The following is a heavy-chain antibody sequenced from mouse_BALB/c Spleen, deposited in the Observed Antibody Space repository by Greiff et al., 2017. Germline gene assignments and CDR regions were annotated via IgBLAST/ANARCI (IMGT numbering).Heavy chain of an antibody. CDR3: TRGGRYGFAY. D-gene: IGHD2-14*01. CDR2: IDPETGGT. CDR1: GYTFTDYE. Sequence: VQLQQSGAELVRPGASVTLSCKASGYTFTDYEMHWVKQTPVHGLEWIGAIDPETGGTAYNQKFKGKATLTADKSSSTAYMELRSLTSEDSAVYYCTRGGRYGFAYWGQGTLVTVSA. V-gene: IGHV1-15*01. J-gene: IGHJ3*01.